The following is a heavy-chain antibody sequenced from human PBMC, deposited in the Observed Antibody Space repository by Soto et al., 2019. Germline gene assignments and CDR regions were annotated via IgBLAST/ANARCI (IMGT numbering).Heavy chain of an antibody. CDR2: ISSSSGSI. Sequence: PGGSLRLSCAAAGFTVDSYSINWVRQAPGKGLEWVSYISSSSGSIFYADSVKGRFTISRDNAKNSLYLQINSLRAEDSAVYYCARDRYYYGMDVWGQGTTVTVSS. CDR1: GFTVDSYS. J-gene: IGHJ6*02. V-gene: IGHV3-48*04. CDR3: ARDRYYYGMDV. D-gene: IGHD3-9*01.